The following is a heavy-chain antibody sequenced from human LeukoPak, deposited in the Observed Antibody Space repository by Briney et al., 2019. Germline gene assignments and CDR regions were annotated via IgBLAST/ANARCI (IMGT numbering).Heavy chain of an antibody. CDR1: GFTFGSYS. CDR3: ARDLSQTYYYDSSGYSFDY. J-gene: IGHJ4*02. V-gene: IGHV3-21*01. Sequence: GGSLRLSCAASGFTFGSYSMNWVRQAPGKGLEWVSSISSSSSYIYYADSVKGRFTISRDNAKNSLYLQMNSLRAEDTAVYYCARDLSQTYYYDSSGYSFDYWGQGTLVTVSS. CDR2: ISSSSSYI. D-gene: IGHD3-22*01.